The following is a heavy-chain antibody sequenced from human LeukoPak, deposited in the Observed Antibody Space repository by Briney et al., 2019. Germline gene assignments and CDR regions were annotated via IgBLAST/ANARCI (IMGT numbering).Heavy chain of an antibody. CDR2: ISGSGGST. J-gene: IGHJ4*02. CDR3: AREKRIAAAGTAGVDY. V-gene: IGHV3-23*01. Sequence: GGSLRLSCAASGFSFNNFAMSWVRQAPGKGLEWVSAISGSGGSTYYADSVKGRFTISRDNSKNTLYLQMNSLRAEDTAVYYCAREKRIAAAGTAGVDYWGQGTLVTVSS. CDR1: GFSFNNFA. D-gene: IGHD6-13*01.